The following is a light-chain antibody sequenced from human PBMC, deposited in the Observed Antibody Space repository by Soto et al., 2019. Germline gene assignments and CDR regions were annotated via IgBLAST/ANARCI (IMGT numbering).Light chain of an antibody. CDR3: QQYNSYSAFT. J-gene: IGKJ5*01. Sequence: DIQMTQSPSTLSASVGDRVTITCRASQSISSWLAWYQQKPGKAPKVLIYAASILESGVPSRFSGSGSGTEFTLTISSLQPDDFATYYGQQYNSYSAFTFGQGTRLEIK. CDR2: AAS. V-gene: IGKV1-5*01. CDR1: QSISSW.